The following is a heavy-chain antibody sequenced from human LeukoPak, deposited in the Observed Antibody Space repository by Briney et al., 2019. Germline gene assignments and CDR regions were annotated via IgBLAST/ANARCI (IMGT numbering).Heavy chain of an antibody. V-gene: IGHV5-51*01. Sequence: PGESLKISCKGSGYSFSNYWIAWVRQMPGKGLEWMGIIYPGDSATRYSPSLQGQVTISADKSISTAYLQWSSLTASDTAMYYCARQRGWDRRTWYMDYWGQGTLVTVSS. J-gene: IGHJ4*02. CDR3: ARQRGWDRRTWYMDY. CDR2: IYPGDSAT. D-gene: IGHD1-1*01. CDR1: GYSFSNYW.